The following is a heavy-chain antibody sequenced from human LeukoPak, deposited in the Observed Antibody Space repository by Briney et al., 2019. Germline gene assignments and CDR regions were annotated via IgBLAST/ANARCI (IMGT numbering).Heavy chain of an antibody. CDR2: IYYSGST. Sequence: SETLSLTCTVSGGSISSNNYYWGWLRQPPGMGLGWIATIYYSGSTYYNPSLKSRVTISVDTYKNQFSLKLSSVTAADTAVYYCARHPFNYYYYMDVWGKGTTVTVSS. CDR3: ARHPFNYYYYMDV. CDR1: GGSISSNNYY. J-gene: IGHJ6*03. V-gene: IGHV4-39*01.